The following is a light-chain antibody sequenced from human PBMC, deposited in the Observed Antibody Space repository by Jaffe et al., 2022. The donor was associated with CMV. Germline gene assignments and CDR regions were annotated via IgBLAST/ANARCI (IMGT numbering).Light chain of an antibody. CDR2: TAS. J-gene: IGKJ1*01. CDR3: LQRNSYPRT. CDR1: QAIRND. Sequence: DIQMTQSPSSLSASVGDRVTIACRASQAIRNDLDWYQQKPGKAPKRLIHTASSLQSGVPSRFSGSGSGTEFTLTISSLQPEDFATYYCLQRNSYPRTFGQGTKVEIK. V-gene: IGKV1-17*01.